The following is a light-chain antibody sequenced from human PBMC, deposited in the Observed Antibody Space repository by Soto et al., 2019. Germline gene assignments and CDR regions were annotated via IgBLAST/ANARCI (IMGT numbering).Light chain of an antibody. CDR2: AAS. Sequence: AIRMTQSPSSLSASTGDRVTITCRASQGISTYFAWYQQKPGKAPKLLIYAASTLQSGVPSRFSGSVSGTDFTLTISCLQSEDFATYYCQPYYASPFTFGPGTKVDIK. V-gene: IGKV1-8*01. CDR3: QPYYASPFT. J-gene: IGKJ3*01. CDR1: QGISTY.